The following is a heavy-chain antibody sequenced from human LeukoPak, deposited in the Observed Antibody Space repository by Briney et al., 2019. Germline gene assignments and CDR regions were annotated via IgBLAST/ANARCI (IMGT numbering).Heavy chain of an antibody. Sequence: SETLSLTCAVSDYSISSGIYWGWIRQPPGKGLEWIGSIHFGGSTDYKPSLKSRVTISLDRSKNQFSLKMTSVTAADTAVYYCARGFRGPNFEYWGQGNLVTVSS. D-gene: IGHD3-10*01. CDR3: ARGFRGPNFEY. J-gene: IGHJ4*02. CDR2: IHFGGST. V-gene: IGHV4-38-2*01. CDR1: DYSISSGIY.